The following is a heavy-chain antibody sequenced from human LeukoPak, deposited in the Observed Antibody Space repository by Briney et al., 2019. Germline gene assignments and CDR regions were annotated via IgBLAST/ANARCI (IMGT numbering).Heavy chain of an antibody. CDR2: ISYDGSNK. Sequence: PGGSLRLSCAASGFTFSSYGMHWVRQAPGKGLEWVAVISYDGSNKYYADSVKGRFTISRDNSKNTLYLQMDSLRAEDTAVYYCARSYYYGSGSPETGYWGQGTLVTVSS. CDR1: GFTFSSYG. CDR3: ARSYYYGSGSPETGY. D-gene: IGHD3-10*01. V-gene: IGHV3-30*03. J-gene: IGHJ4*02.